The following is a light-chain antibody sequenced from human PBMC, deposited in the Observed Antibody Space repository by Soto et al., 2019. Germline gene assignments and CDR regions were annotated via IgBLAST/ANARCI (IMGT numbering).Light chain of an antibody. CDR3: TSWTTSTTMI. CDR1: RSDIGANNF. CDR2: DDN. J-gene: IGLJ2*01. V-gene: IGLV2-14*03. Sequence: QSALTQPASVSGSPGQSVTISCTGTRSDIGANNFASWYQQHPREVPKLMLYDDNVRPSGASNRFSGSKSGNTASLSISGLQAEDEADYYCTSWTTSTTMIFGGGTKVTVL.